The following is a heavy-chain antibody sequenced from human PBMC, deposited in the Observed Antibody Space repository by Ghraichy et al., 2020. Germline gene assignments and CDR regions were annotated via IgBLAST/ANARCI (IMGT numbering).Heavy chain of an antibody. CDR3: ARGKRGYSYAPFDY. CDR1: GYTFTSYG. CDR2: ISVYTGNT. V-gene: IGHV1-18*01. D-gene: IGHD5-18*01. Sequence: ASVKVSCKASGYTFTSYGISWVRQAPGQGLEWMGWISVYTGNTNYAQNLQGRVTMTTDTSTSTAYMELRSLRSDDTAVYYCARGKRGYSYAPFDYWGQGTLVTVSS. J-gene: IGHJ4*02.